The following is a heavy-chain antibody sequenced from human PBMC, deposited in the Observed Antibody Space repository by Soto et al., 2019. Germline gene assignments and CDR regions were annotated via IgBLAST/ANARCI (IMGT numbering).Heavy chain of an antibody. CDR1: GFTFSSYG. J-gene: IGHJ4*02. D-gene: IGHD6-13*01. CDR3: ARGGAGRPDY. Sequence: EVHLVNSGGGLVQPGGSLRLSCAASGFTFSSYGMNWVRQAPGKGLEWVSYISSGAGTTNYADSVKGRFTISRDNAKSSLYLQLNSLRDDDTAVYYCARGGAGRPDYWGQGTLVIVSS. CDR2: ISSGAGTT. V-gene: IGHV3-48*02.